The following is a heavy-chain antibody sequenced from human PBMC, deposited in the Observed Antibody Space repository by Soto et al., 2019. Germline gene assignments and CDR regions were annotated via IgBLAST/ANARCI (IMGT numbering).Heavy chain of an antibody. J-gene: IGHJ5*02. D-gene: IGHD3-22*01. V-gene: IGHV3-11*01. CDR3: AGRYNYDSSGLDP. CDR2: ISPSGSSI. CDR1: GLIFSDFY. Sequence: GGSLRLSCAASGLIFSDFYMSWVRQAPGKGLEWVSYISPSGSSIYYADSVKGRFTISRDNAENSLFLQMNSLRAEDTAIYYCAGRYNYDSSGLDPWGQGTLVTVSS.